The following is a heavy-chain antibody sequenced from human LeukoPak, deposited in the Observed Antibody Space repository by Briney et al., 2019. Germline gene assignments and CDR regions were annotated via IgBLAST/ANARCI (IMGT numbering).Heavy chain of an antibody. CDR1: GGSISSGDYY. J-gene: IGHJ4*02. CDR2: IYYSGST. Sequence: PSETLSLTCTVSGGSISSGDYYWSWIRQPPGKGLEWIGYIYYSGSTYYNPSLKSRVTISVDTSKNQFSLKLSSVTAADTAVYYCARVVPPERKGPLAYCGGDCYPDYWGQGTLVTVSS. D-gene: IGHD2-21*02. V-gene: IGHV4-30-4*01. CDR3: ARVVPPERKGPLAYCGGDCYPDY.